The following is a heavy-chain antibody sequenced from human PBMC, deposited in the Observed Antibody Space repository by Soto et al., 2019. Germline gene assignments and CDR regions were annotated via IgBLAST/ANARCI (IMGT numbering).Heavy chain of an antibody. J-gene: IGHJ4*02. CDR1: GFTFRNYW. Sequence: GGSLRLSCASSGFTFRNYWMSLVRQAPGKGLEWVANTKQDGSGKYYVDSVKGRFTISRDNSKNTLYLQMNSLRGDDTAVYYCAREVPVGVLDYWGQGTLVTVSS. D-gene: IGHD2-2*01. CDR3: AREVPVGVLDY. V-gene: IGHV3-7*05. CDR2: TKQDGSGK.